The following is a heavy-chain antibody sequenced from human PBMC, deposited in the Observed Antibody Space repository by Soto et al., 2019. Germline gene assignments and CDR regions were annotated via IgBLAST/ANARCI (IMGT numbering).Heavy chain of an antibody. D-gene: IGHD2-21*01. CDR1: CYSFAIYG. V-gene: IGHV5-51*01. J-gene: IGHJ3*02. Sequence: GAQKVSCKGACYSFAIYGIGWVLQMPEKGLEWMGIIYPGDSDTRYSPSFQGQLTLSADKSISTAYLQWSSLKASDTAMYYCARHSIRGPMGGEDALDIWGQRTMVTVSS. CDR3: ARHSIRGPMGGEDALDI. CDR2: IYPGDSDT.